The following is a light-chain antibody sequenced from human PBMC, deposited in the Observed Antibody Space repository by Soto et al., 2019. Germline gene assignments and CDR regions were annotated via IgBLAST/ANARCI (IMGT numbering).Light chain of an antibody. CDR3: QQYNNWPRT. Sequence: EMVMTQSPATLSVSPGERATLSCRASQSVSSNLAWYQQKPDQAPRLLIYGASTRATGIPARFSGSGSGTEFTLTISSLQSEDFAVYYCQQYNNWPRTFGQGTKVEIK. CDR2: GAS. CDR1: QSVSSN. V-gene: IGKV3-15*01. J-gene: IGKJ1*01.